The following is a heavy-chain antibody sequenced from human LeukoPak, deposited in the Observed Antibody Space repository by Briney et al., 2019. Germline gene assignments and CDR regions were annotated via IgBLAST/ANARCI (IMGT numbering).Heavy chain of an antibody. D-gene: IGHD2-2*01. V-gene: IGHV4-39*07. Sequence: SETLSLTCIVSGGSISSSSYYWGWIRQPPGKGLEWIGSIHYSGSTYYNPSLKSRVTISVDTSENQFSLKLSSVTAADTAVYYCARAHVPFIVVVPAAIPNWFDPWGQGTLVTVSS. CDR2: IHYSGST. J-gene: IGHJ5*02. CDR1: GGSISSSSYY. CDR3: ARAHVPFIVVVPAAIPNWFDP.